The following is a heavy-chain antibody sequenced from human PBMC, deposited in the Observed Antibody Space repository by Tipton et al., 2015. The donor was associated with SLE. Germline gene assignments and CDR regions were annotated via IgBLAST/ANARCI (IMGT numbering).Heavy chain of an antibody. Sequence: SLRLSCAAAGFTFSTYAMNWVRQAPGRGLEWVSGITGRDHRTYYADSVKGRCTISRDNSKNTLYLQMNSLRAEDTALYYCAKDPNWGEADYWGPGTLVTVSS. D-gene: IGHD7-27*01. V-gene: IGHV3-23*01. CDR3: AKDPNWGEADY. CDR1: GFTFSTYA. J-gene: IGHJ4*02. CDR2: ITGRDHRT.